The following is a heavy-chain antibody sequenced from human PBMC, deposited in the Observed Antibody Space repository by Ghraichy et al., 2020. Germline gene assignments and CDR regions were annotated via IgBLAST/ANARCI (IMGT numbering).Heavy chain of an antibody. Sequence: LSLTCAASGFSFSDYYMSWIRQAPGKGLEWVSYISSSGSAIYYADSVKGRFTISRDNAKNSLYLQMSSLRAEDTAVYYCAKTADFWNGYYQGYYFDYWGQGTLVTVSS. CDR3: AKTADFWNGYYQGYYFDY. CDR1: GFSFSDYY. J-gene: IGHJ4*02. V-gene: IGHV3-11*01. CDR2: ISSSGSAI. D-gene: IGHD3-3*01.